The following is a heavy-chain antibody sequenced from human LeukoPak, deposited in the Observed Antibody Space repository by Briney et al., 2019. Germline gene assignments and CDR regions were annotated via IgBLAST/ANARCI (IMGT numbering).Heavy chain of an antibody. J-gene: IGHJ4*02. V-gene: IGHV3-7*05. CDR2: IKEDGSEK. D-gene: IGHD3-16*01. CDR1: GFSFSTYW. CDR3: VRGGFMSFDY. Sequence: GGSLRLSCAASGFSFSTYWMTWVRQAPGKRLEWVASIKEDGSEKYSADSLKGRFTNSRDNAKNSLYLQMNSLRVEDTAVYYCVRGGFMSFDYCGQGTLVTVSS.